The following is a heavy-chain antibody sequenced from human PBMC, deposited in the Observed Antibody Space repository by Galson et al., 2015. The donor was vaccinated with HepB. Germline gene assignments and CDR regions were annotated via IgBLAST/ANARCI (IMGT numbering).Heavy chain of an antibody. CDR2: GST. Sequence: GSTYYNPPLRSRVAISIDTSKNQLSLSLSSVTAADTAVYYCARAPLARAAKGYFDHWGRGTLVTVSS. V-gene: IGHV4-31*02. J-gene: IGHJ4*02. CDR3: ARAPLARAAKGYFDH. D-gene: IGHD2-2*01.